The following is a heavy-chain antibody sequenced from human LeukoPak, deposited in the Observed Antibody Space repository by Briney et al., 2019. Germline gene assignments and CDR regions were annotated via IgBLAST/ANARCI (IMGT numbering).Heavy chain of an antibody. CDR1: GFTFSSYA. CDR3: AKDLDIVVVPAATDY. J-gene: IGHJ4*02. V-gene: IGHV3-23*01. CDR2: ISGSGGST. D-gene: IGHD2-2*03. Sequence: GGSLRLSCAASGFTFSSYAMSWVRQAPGKGLERVSAISGSGGSTYYADSVKGRFTISRDNSKNTLYLQMNSLRAEDTAVYYCAKDLDIVVVPAATDYWGQGTLVTVSS.